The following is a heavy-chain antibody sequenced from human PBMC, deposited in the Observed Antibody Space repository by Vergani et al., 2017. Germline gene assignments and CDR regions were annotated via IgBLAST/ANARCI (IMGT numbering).Heavy chain of an antibody. CDR1: GFTFSSYA. CDR2: ISYDGSNK. D-gene: IGHD3-3*01. Sequence: QVQLVESGGGVVQPGRSLRLSCAASGFTFSSYAIHWVRQAPGKGLEWVAVISYDGSNKYYADSVRGRFTISRDNSKNTLYLQVNSLRAEDTAVYYCAKDIMADFWSGTRGGFDYCGQGTLVTVSS. J-gene: IGHJ4*02. CDR3: AKDIMADFWSGTRGGFDY. V-gene: IGHV3-30*18.